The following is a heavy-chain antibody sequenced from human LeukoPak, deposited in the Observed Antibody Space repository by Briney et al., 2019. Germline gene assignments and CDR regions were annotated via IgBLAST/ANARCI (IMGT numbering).Heavy chain of an antibody. CDR3: AREVTYCGGDCYLLGAFDI. V-gene: IGHV4-59*01. Sequence: SETLSLTCTVSGGSISSYYWSWIRQPPGKGLERIGYIYYSGSTNYNPSLKSRVTISVDTSKNQSSLKLSSVTAADTAVYYCAREVTYCGGDCYLLGAFDIWGQGTMVTVSS. CDR2: IYYSGST. D-gene: IGHD2-21*01. J-gene: IGHJ3*02. CDR1: GGSISSYY.